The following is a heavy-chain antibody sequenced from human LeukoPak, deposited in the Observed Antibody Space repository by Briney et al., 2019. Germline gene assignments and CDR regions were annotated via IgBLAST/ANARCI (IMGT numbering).Heavy chain of an antibody. J-gene: IGHJ5*02. Sequence: SVKVSCKASGGTFSSYAISWVRQAPGQGLEWMGGIIPIFGTANYAQKFQGRVTITTYESTSTAYMELSSLRSEDTAVYYCARGRVEMATNKLYNWFDPWGQGTLVTVSS. CDR2: IIPIFGTA. D-gene: IGHD5-24*01. CDR1: GGTFSSYA. V-gene: IGHV1-69*05. CDR3: ARGRVEMATNKLYNWFDP.